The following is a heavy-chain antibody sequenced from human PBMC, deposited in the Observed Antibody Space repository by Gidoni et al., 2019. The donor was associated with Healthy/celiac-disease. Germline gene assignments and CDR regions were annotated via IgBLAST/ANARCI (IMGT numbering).Heavy chain of an antibody. Sequence: EVQLVESGGGLVQPGRSLRLSCAASGFTFADYAMHWVRQAPGKGLGWVSGISWNSGSIGYADSVKGRFTISRDNAKNSLYLQMNSLRAEDTALYYCAKGYYYGSGSYNYFDYWGQGTLVTVSS. CDR2: ISWNSGSI. CDR3: AKGYYYGSGSYNYFDY. J-gene: IGHJ4*02. V-gene: IGHV3-9*01. D-gene: IGHD3-10*01. CDR1: GFTFADYA.